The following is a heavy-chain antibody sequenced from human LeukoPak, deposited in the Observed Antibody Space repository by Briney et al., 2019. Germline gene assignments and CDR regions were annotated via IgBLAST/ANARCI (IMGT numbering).Heavy chain of an antibody. CDR2: TYYSGST. Sequence: PGGSLRLSCVVSGFTFSSYWMSWIRQPPGKGLEWIGYTYYSGSTNYNPSLKSRVTISVDTSKNQFSLKLSSVTAADTAVYYCARVVRGELYYYYMDVWGKGTTVTISS. V-gene: IGHV4-59*01. CDR1: GFTFSSYW. CDR3: ARVVRGELYYYYMDV. J-gene: IGHJ6*03. D-gene: IGHD1-26*01.